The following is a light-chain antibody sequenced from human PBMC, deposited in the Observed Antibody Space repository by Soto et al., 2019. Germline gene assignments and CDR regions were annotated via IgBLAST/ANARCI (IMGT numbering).Light chain of an antibody. CDR2: SAA. Sequence: EIVLTQSPGTLSLSPGERATLSCRPSPPVSTAYLSGYQQNPCKAPVPLVLSAAIGAVGMPDWFSASGSGTDLTLTISRLEPEDFAGYYCQQYSETPQTFSQETKVDI. J-gene: IGKJ1*01. CDR1: PPVSTAY. CDR3: QQYSETPQT. V-gene: IGKV3-20*01.